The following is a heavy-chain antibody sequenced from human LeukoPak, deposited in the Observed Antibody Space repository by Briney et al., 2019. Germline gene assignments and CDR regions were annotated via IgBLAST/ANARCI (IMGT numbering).Heavy chain of an antibody. CDR1: GGSISSGGYY. Sequence: SETLSLTCTVSGGSISSGGYYWSWIRQHPGDGLEWIGYIYYSGSTYYNPSPKSRVTISIDTSKNQFSLKLSSVTAADTAVYYCARAGGFFSPFGYWGQGTLVTVSS. D-gene: IGHD3-16*01. CDR3: ARAGGFFSPFGY. V-gene: IGHV4-31*03. J-gene: IGHJ4*02. CDR2: IYYSGST.